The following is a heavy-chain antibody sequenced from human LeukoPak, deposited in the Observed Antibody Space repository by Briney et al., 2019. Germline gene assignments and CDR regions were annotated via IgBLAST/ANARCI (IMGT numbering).Heavy chain of an antibody. V-gene: IGHV4-30-2*01. CDR2: IYHSGST. CDR1: GGSISSGGYS. D-gene: IGHD2-2*01. CDR3: ARESHCSSTSCRYNWFDP. J-gene: IGHJ5*02. Sequence: SETLSLTCAVSGGSISSGGYSWSWIRQPPGKGLEWIGYIYHSGSTYYNPSLKSRVTIPVDRSKNQFSLKLSSVTAADTAVYYCARESHCSSTSCRYNWFDPWGQGTLVTVSS.